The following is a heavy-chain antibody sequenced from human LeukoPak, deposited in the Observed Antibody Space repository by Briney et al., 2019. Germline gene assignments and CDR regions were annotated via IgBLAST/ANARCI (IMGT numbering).Heavy chain of an antibody. CDR1: GFTFSSYS. J-gene: IGHJ6*03. D-gene: IGHD6-13*01. V-gene: IGHV3-21*01. Sequence: PGGSLRLSCAASGFTFSSYSMNWVRQAPGKGLEWVSPISSSSSYIYYADSVKGRFTISRDNAKNSLYLQMNSLRAEDTAVYYCARGEDSSSFYYYMDVWGKGTTVTVSS. CDR3: ARGEDSSSFYYYMDV. CDR2: ISSSSSYI.